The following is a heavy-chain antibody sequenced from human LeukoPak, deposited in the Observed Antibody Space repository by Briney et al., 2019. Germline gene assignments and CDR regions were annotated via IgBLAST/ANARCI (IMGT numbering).Heavy chain of an antibody. D-gene: IGHD3-22*01. J-gene: IGHJ4*02. CDR1: GFTFSSYD. CDR3: VTRGTSGYYYFDY. Sequence: GGSLRLSCAASGFTFSSYDMNWVRQAPGKGLEWVAYIISDSRTRYYAESLKGRFIISRDNAKNSLYLQMNGLRTEDTAVYYCVTRGTSGYYYFDYWGQGTLVAVSS. V-gene: IGHV3-48*04. CDR2: IISDSRTR.